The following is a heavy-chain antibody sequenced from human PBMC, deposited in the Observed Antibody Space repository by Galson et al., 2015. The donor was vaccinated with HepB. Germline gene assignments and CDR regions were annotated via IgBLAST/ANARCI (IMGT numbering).Heavy chain of an antibody. J-gene: IGHJ4*02. D-gene: IGHD6-13*01. CDR1: GYIFTTYG. Sequence: SVKVSCKASGYIFTTYGLNWVRQAPGRGLEWMGWINTYTENPTYAPGFTGRFLFSLDTSVTTAYLQISSLEAEDTAVYYCARGFTVSGTWYYSGYWGQGTLVTVSS. CDR2: INTYTENP. CDR3: ARGFTVSGTWYYSGY. V-gene: IGHV7-4-1*02.